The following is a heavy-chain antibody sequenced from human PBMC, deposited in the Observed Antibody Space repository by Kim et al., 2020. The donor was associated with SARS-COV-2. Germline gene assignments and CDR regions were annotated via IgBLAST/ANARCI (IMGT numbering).Heavy chain of an antibody. J-gene: IGHJ4*02. Sequence: GGSLRLSCAASGFTFSNAWMSWVRQAPGKGLEWVGRIKSKTDGGTTDYAAPVKGRFTISRDDSKNTLYLQMNSLKTEDTAVYYCTTEEVYYYDSSGYFRGTLGLGYWGQGTLVTVSS. CDR2: IKSKTDGGTT. CDR3: TTEEVYYYDSSGYFRGTLGLGY. CDR1: GFTFSNAW. D-gene: IGHD3-22*01. V-gene: IGHV3-15*01.